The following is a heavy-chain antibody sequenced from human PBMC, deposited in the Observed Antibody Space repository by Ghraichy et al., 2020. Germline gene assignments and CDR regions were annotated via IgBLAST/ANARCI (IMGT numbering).Heavy chain of an antibody. J-gene: IGHJ4*02. Sequence: GGSLRLSCAASGFTFSTSWMTWVRQTPGKGLEWVAKIKEDGSDKYYVDSVKGRFTVSKDNARSSLYLQMNSLRAEDTALYYCARDPDLGALDYWGQGTLVTVSS. CDR3: ARDPDLGALDY. CDR1: GFTFSTSW. CDR2: IKEDGSDK. V-gene: IGHV3-7*03. D-gene: IGHD3-16*01.